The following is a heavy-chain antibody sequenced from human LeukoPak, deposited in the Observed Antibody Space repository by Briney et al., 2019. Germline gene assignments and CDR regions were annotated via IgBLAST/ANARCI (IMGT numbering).Heavy chain of an antibody. D-gene: IGHD2-2*01. J-gene: IGHJ6*03. CDR1: GGSIRNYY. CDR2: IYHSGST. CDR3: AGVRSVPAALYYYYMDV. Sequence: SETLSLTCTVSGGSIRNYYWSWIRQPPGKGLEWIGSIYHSGSTYYNPSLKSRVTISVDTSKNQFSLKLSSVTAADTAVYYCAGVRSVPAALYYYYMDVWGKGTTVTVSS. V-gene: IGHV4-59*05.